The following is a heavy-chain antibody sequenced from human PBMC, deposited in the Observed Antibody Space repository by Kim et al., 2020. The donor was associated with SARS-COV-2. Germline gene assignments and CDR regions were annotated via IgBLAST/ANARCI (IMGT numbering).Heavy chain of an antibody. V-gene: IGHV3-23*01. CDR2: ISGSGGST. J-gene: IGHJ4*02. CDR3: AKDAGFRRIFGYSSSPGLNYLDY. CDR1: GFTFSSYA. Sequence: GGSLRLSCAASGFTFSSYAMSWVRQAPGKGLEWVSAISGSGGSTYYADSAKGRFTISRDNSKNTLYLQMNSLRAEDTAVYYCAKDAGFRRIFGYSSSPGLNYLDYWGEGSLVTVSS. D-gene: IGHD6-13*01.